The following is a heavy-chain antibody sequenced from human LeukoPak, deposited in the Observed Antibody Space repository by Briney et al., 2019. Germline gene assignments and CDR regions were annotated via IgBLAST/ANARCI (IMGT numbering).Heavy chain of an antibody. CDR1: GYTFTSYD. D-gene: IGHD3-10*01. V-gene: IGHV1-8*01. CDR3: ARDYGSGSSYDY. Sequence: ASVKVSCKASGYTFTSYDINWVRQATGQGLEWMGWMNPNSGNTGYAQKFQGRVSMTRNTSISTAYMELSSLRSEDTAVYYCARDYGSGSSYDYWGQGTLVTVSS. CDR2: MNPNSGNT. J-gene: IGHJ4*02.